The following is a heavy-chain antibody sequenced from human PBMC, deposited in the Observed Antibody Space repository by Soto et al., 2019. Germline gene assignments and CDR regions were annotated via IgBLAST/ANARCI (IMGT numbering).Heavy chain of an antibody. V-gene: IGHV3-20*01. J-gene: IGHJ4*02. CDR1: GFTFDDYG. CDR3: ARERGYGSGSYLPGYIDY. D-gene: IGHD3-10*01. Sequence: GGSLRLSCAASGFTFDDYGMSWVRQAPGKGLEWVSGINWNGGSTGYADSVKGRFTISRDNAKNSLYLQMNSLRAEDTALYHCARERGYGSGSYLPGYIDYWGQGTLVTVSS. CDR2: INWNGGST.